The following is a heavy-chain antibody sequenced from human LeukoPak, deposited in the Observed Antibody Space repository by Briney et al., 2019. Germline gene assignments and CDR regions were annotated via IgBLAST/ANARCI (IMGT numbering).Heavy chain of an antibody. J-gene: IGHJ4*02. Sequence: SQTLSLTCTVSGVSISSGDYYWSWIRQPPGKGLEWIGYIYYSGSTYYHPSLRSRVTISVDTSKYQFSLKLSSVTAADTAVYYCAREGASSGWDFVDYWGQGTLVTASS. V-gene: IGHV4-30-4*01. CDR1: GVSISSGDYY. CDR3: AREGASSGWDFVDY. D-gene: IGHD6-19*01. CDR2: IYYSGST.